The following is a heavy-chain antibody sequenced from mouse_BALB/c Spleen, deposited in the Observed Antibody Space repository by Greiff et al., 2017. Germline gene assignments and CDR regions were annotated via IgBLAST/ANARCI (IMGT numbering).Heavy chain of an antibody. CDR1: GYSITSGYY. V-gene: IGHV3-6*02. D-gene: IGHD2-10*02. J-gene: IGHJ2*01. CDR2: ISYDGSN. CDR3: AREYGNYFDY. Sequence: VQLKQSGPGLVKPSQSLSLTCSVTGYSITSGYYWNWIRQFPGNKLEWMGYISYDGSNNYNPSLKNRISITRDTSKNQLFLKLNSVTTEDTATYYCAREYGNYFDYWGQGTTLTVSS.